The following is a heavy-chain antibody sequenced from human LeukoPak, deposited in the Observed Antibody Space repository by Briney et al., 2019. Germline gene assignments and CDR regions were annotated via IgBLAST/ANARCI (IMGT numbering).Heavy chain of an antibody. CDR2: ISTGGKT. CDR1: GFTFRTYA. CDR3: AKGKQWELPFDY. V-gene: IGHV3-23*01. Sequence: GGSLRLSCAASGFTFRTYAMSWVRQAPGKGLDWVSAISTGGKTYYADSVKGRFTTSRDNSKNTLYLQMNSLRAEDPAVYYCAKGKQWELPFDYWGQGTLVTVSS. J-gene: IGHJ4*02. D-gene: IGHD1-26*01.